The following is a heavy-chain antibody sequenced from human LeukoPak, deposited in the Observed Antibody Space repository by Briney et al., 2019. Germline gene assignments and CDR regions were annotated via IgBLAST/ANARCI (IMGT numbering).Heavy chain of an antibody. D-gene: IGHD5-12*01. CDR1: GGSISSYY. CDR2: IYYSGST. V-gene: IGHV4-59*08. CDR3: VRHDGRGGATMGALDS. Sequence: SETLSLTCTVSGGSISSYYWSWIRQPPGKGLEWIGYIYYSGSTNYNPSLKSRVTISVDTSKNQFSLQLNSVTAADTAVYYCVRHDGRGGATMGALDSWGQGSLVTVSS. J-gene: IGHJ4*02.